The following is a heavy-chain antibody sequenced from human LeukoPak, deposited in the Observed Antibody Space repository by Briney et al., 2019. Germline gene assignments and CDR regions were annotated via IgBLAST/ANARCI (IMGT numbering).Heavy chain of an antibody. Sequence: XGGSLRLSCAASGFTFSGSAMHWVRQASGKGLEWVGRIRSKANSYATAYAASVKGSFTIARDESKKGGYLQMNSLKTEDTAVYYCTRLTGGSSYPWGQGTLVTVSS. CDR2: IRSKANSYAT. D-gene: IGHD2-15*01. CDR3: TRLTGGSSYP. J-gene: IGHJ5*02. V-gene: IGHV3-73*01. CDR1: GFTFSGSA.